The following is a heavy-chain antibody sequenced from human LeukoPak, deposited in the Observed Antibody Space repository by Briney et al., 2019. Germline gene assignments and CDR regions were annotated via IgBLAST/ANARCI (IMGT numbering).Heavy chain of an antibody. J-gene: IGHJ6*03. CDR2: MNPNSGNT. CDR1: GYTFTSYD. V-gene: IGHV1-8*01. D-gene: IGHD6-13*01. CDR3: ARAAVAGYYYYMDV. Sequence: ASVKVSCKASGYTFTSYDINWVRQATGQGLEWMGWMNPNSGNTGYAQKFQGRVTMTRNTSISTAYMELSSLRSEDTAVYYCARAAVAGYYYYMDVRGKGTTVTVSS.